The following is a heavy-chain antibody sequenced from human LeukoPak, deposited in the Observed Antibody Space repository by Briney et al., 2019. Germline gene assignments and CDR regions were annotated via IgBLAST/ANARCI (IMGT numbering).Heavy chain of an antibody. J-gene: IGHJ5*02. V-gene: IGHV4-30-2*01. CDR2: IFHTGST. Sequence: PSETRSLTCVVSGDSISSGAYSWSWIRQPPGKGLEWIGYIFHTGSTFYNPSLKSRLTISVDNSKNQFSLRLSSVTAADTAVYYCARELWFANAPGSWLDPWGQGTLVTVSS. D-gene: IGHD3-10*01. CDR1: GDSISSGAYS. CDR3: ARELWFANAPGSWLDP.